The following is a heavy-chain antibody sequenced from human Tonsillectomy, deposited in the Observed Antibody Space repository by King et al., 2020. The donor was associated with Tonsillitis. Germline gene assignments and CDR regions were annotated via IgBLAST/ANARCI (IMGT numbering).Heavy chain of an antibody. Sequence: VQLVESGGDLVQPGGSLTLSCAASGFTFSSYAMSWVRQAPGKGLEWVSVISGSGGSTYYADSVKGRFTISRDNSKNTLYLQMNSLRAEDTAVYFCAKQNHFYYGSGAHLDYWGQGTLVTVSS. V-gene: IGHV3-23*04. CDR1: GFTFSSYA. CDR2: ISGSGGST. D-gene: IGHD3-10*01. J-gene: IGHJ4*02. CDR3: AKQNHFYYGSGAHLDY.